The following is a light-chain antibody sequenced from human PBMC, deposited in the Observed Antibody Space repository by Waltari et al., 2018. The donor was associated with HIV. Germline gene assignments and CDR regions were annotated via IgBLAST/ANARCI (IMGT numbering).Light chain of an antibody. J-gene: IGLJ2*01. V-gene: IGLV3-25*03. Sequence: SYGLTQPPSVSVSPGQPARITCSGDTLSKEYGYWYQQKPGQAPVLLIYRDKERSSGIPKRFSGSSSGTTVTLAISGVQAEDEADYYCLSSDSRGVHKFFGGGTKLTVL. CDR1: TLSKEY. CDR2: RDK. CDR3: LSSDSRGVHKF.